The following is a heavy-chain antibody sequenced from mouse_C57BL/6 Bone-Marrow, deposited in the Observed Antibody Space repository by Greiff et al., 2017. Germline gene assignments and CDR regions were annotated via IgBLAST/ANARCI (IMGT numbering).Heavy chain of an antibody. CDR3: SREGRAWFAY. CDR2: ITVKSDNYGA. J-gene: IGHJ3*01. CDR1: GFPFSNYR. V-gene: IGHV13-2*01. Sequence: VQVVETGGGLVRPGTSLKLSCVTSGFPFSNYRMHWLRQPPGKRLEWIAVITVKSDNYGANYAVSVKDRFAISRDDTKSSVYREMNRLREEDTSTYFCSREGRAWFAYWGQGTLVTVSA.